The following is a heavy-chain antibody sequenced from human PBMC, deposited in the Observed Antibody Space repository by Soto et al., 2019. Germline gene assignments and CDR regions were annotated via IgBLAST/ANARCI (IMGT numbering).Heavy chain of an antibody. J-gene: IGHJ4*02. Sequence: QVQLVESGGGLVKPGGSLRLSCAVSGVTFSDYYMSWIRQAPGKGLEWLSYISSSSSYTNYADSVKGRFTISRDNAKNSLYLQMHSLRAEDTAVYYCATIGGYDISRVDYWGQGTLVTVSS. CDR3: ATIGGYDISRVDY. CDR2: ISSSSSYT. V-gene: IGHV3-11*05. D-gene: IGHD5-12*01. CDR1: GVTFSDYY.